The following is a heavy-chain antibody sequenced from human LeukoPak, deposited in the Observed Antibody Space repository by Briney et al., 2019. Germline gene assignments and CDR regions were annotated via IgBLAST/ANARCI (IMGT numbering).Heavy chain of an antibody. CDR2: IYYSGST. Sequence: ESLRLSCAASGFTFSNYKMHWVRQAPGKGLEWIGYIYYSGSTNYKPSLKSRVTISVDTSKNQFSLKLSSVTAADTAVYYCARQSVLGDSSGWYYFDYWGQGTLVTVSS. CDR3: ARQSVLGDSSGWYYFDY. J-gene: IGHJ4*02. V-gene: IGHV4-59*08. CDR1: GFTFSNYK. D-gene: IGHD6-19*01.